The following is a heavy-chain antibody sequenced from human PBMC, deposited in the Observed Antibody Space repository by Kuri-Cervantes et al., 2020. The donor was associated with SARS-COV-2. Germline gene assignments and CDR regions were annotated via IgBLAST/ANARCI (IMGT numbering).Heavy chain of an antibody. CDR1: GGSISSYY. Sequence: SETLSLTCTVSGGSISSYYWSWIRQPPGKGLEWIGYIYYSGSTNYNPSLKSRVTISVDTSKNQFSLKLSSVTAADTAFYYCAKLSQQVVRRGAFDIWGLGTLVTVSS. D-gene: IGHD6-13*01. CDR3: AKLSQQVVRRGAFDI. J-gene: IGHJ3*02. CDR2: IYYSGST. V-gene: IGHV4-59*08.